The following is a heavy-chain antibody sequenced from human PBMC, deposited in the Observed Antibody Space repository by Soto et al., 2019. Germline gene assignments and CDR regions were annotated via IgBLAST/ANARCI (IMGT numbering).Heavy chain of an antibody. J-gene: IGHJ6*02. Sequence: PGGSLRLSCAASGFTFSSYSMNWVRQAPGKGLEWVSSISSSSSYIYYADSVKGRFTISRDNAKNSLYLQMNSLRAEDTAVYYCARGEEDCTNGVCYLYYYYGMDVWGQGTTVTVSS. D-gene: IGHD2-8*01. CDR1: GFTFSSYS. V-gene: IGHV3-21*01. CDR2: ISSSSSYI. CDR3: ARGEEDCTNGVCYLYYYYGMDV.